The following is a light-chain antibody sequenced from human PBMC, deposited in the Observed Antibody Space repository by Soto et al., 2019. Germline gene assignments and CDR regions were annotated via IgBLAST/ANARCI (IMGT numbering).Light chain of an antibody. J-gene: IGKJ1*01. CDR3: QQRSNWPPT. V-gene: IGKV3-11*01. CDR2: DAS. Sequence: IVLTQSPGTMALSPGERATLSCRASQSVGGNYLTWYQQKPGQAPRLLIYDASNRATGIPARFSGSGSGTDFTLTISSLEPEDFAVYYCQQRSNWPPTVGQGTKVDIK. CDR1: QSVGGNY.